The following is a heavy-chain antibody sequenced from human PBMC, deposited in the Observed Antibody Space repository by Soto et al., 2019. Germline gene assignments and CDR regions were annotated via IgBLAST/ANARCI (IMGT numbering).Heavy chain of an antibody. CDR2: IDNSGTAT. Sequence: GGSLRLSCAAFGFTFNNFAMNWVRQAPGKGLEWVSGIDNSGTATFYADSVKGRFTISRDNSKNTLYLQMNSLRVEDTGLYYCARDSDGSGSYYNVFDYWGQRTLVTVSS. V-gene: IGHV3-23*01. CDR1: GFTFNNFA. D-gene: IGHD3-10*01. J-gene: IGHJ4*02. CDR3: ARDSDGSGSYYNVFDY.